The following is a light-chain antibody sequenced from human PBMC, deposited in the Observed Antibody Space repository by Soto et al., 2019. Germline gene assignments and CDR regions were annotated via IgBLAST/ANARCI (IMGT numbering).Light chain of an antibody. CDR1: SSDVGGSNY. J-gene: IGLJ3*02. CDR3: SSYTISTTLV. V-gene: IGLV2-14*01. CDR2: DVN. Sequence: QSALTQPASVSGSPGQSITISCTGTSSDVGGSNYVSWYQQHPGKAPKLMIYDVNNRPSGISNRFSGSKSGNTASLTISGLQAEDEADYYCSSYTISTTLVFGGGTKLTVL.